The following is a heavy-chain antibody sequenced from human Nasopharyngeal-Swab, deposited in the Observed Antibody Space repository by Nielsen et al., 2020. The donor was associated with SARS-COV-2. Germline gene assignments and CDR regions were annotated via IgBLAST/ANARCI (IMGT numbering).Heavy chain of an antibody. CDR3: ASLLVVGATDIDC. D-gene: IGHD2-15*01. J-gene: IGHJ4*02. CDR2: ISSSGSTI. V-gene: IGHV3-11*01. Sequence: PGKGLEWVSYISSSGSTIYYADSVKGRFTISRDSAESSLYLQMNSLGAEDTAVYYCASLLVVGATDIDCWGQGTQVTVSS.